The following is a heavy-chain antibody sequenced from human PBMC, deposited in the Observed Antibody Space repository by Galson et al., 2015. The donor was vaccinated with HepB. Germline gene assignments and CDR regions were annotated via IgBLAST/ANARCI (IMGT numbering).Heavy chain of an antibody. V-gene: IGHV1-24*01. D-gene: IGHD2-21*02. CDR2: FDPEDGET. CDR1: GHTLTELS. Sequence: SVKVSCKVSGHTLTELSMHWVRQAPGKGLEWMGGFDPEDGETIYAQKFQGRVTMTEDTSTDTAYMELSSLRSEDTAVYYCATEVGSYCGGDCYRLGRGAFDIWGQGTMVTVSS. J-gene: IGHJ3*02. CDR3: ATEVGSYCGGDCYRLGRGAFDI.